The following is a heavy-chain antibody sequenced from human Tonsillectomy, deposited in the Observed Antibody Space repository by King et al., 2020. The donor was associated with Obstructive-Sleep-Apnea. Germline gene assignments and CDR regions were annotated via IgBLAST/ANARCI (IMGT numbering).Heavy chain of an antibody. CDR3: AKDQYLRRHSYGCWGFDY. CDR2: ISGSGGST. D-gene: IGHD5-18*01. Sequence: VQLVESGGGLVQPGGSLRLSCAASGFTFSSYAMSWVRQAPGKGLEWVSAISGSGGSTYYADSVKGRFTISRDNSKNTLSLQMNSLRAEDTAVYHCAKDQYLRRHSYGCWGFDYWGQGTLVTVSS. CDR1: GFTFSSYA. J-gene: IGHJ4*02. V-gene: IGHV3-23*04.